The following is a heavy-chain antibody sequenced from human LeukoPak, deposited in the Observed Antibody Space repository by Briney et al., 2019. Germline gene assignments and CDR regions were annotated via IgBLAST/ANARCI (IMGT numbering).Heavy chain of an antibody. Sequence: GGSLRLSCAASGFTFSSSSMSWVRRAPGKGLEWVSVLCSGGNTYYADSVKGRFTISRDTSKNTLYLRMISLRAEDTALYYCGSGKYYFDYWGQGTLVTVSS. V-gene: IGHV3-53*01. CDR2: LCSGGNT. CDR1: GFTFSSSS. J-gene: IGHJ4*02. CDR3: GSGKYYFDY.